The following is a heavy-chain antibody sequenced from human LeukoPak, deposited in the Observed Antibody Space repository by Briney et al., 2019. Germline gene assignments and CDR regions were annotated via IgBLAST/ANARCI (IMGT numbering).Heavy chain of an antibody. CDR2: INRNSGGT. V-gene: IGHV1-2*02. CDR1: GYTFTGYY. CDR3: ARIETSQSGDRVYYFDY. Sequence: ASVKVSCKAFGYTFTGYYMHWVRQAPGQWLEWMGWINRNSGGTNYEQKFQGRVTMTRDTSISTAYMELSRLRSDDTAVYYCARIETSQSGDRVYYFDYWGQGTLVTVSS. J-gene: IGHJ4*02. D-gene: IGHD7-27*01.